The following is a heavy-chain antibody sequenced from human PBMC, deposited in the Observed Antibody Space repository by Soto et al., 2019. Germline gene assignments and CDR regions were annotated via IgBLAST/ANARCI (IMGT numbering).Heavy chain of an antibody. CDR3: ARLIPGAEAGFDP. CDR1: GYTFTIFG. Sequence: QVQLVQSGAEVKKPGASVQVSCRASGYTFTIFGVTWVRRAPGQGLEWMGWISAYTDTPNYAQKFQGRVTMSIDTSTSTAYMDLRRITSDDTAVYYCARLIPGAEAGFDPWCEGTLVTDS. V-gene: IGHV1-18*01. J-gene: IGHJ5*02. CDR2: ISAYTDTP.